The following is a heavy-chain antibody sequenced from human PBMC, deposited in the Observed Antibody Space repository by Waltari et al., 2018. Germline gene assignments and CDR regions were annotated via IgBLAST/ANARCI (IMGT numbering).Heavy chain of an antibody. Sequence: EVNLEESGGDLVQPGGSLRLSWATSEFLFNTFNLNWVRQSPLRGLEWVASIGSTGSIHYADSVKGRFIIARDNGKSSLSLQMDSLRAEDTGVYYCMRETPITSRFESWGQGTPVTVSS. CDR2: IGSTGSI. V-gene: IGHV3-48*01. J-gene: IGHJ4*02. CDR3: MRETPITSRFES. D-gene: IGHD5-12*01. CDR1: EFLFNTFN.